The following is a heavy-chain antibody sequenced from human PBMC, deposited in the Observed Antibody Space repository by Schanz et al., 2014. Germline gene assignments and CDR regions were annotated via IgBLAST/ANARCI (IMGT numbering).Heavy chain of an antibody. D-gene: IGHD3-10*01. V-gene: IGHV3-30*03. CDR3: ARAQGVIRLYYGVDV. CDR1: GFTFSSYG. CDR2: ISYDGSNK. J-gene: IGHJ6*02. Sequence: QVQLVESGGGVVQPGRSRRLSCEASGFTFSSYGMHWVRQAPGKGLEWVAVISYDGSNKYYADSVKGRFTISRDNSMNTVYLQMNSLRSDDAAVYYCARAQGVIRLYYGVDVWGQGTTVTVSS.